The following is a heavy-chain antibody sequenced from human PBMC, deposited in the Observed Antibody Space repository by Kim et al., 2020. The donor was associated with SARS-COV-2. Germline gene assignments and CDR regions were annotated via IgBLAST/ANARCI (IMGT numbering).Heavy chain of an antibody. CDR1: GFTFSSYS. CDR2: ISSSSSYI. CDR3: ARDRVKGITIRYYFDY. D-gene: IGHD3-10*01. J-gene: IGHJ4*02. Sequence: GGSLRLSCAASGFTFSSYSMNWVRQAPGKGLEWVSSISSSSSYIYYADSVKGRFTISRDNAKNSLYLQMNSLRAEDTAVYYCARDRVKGITIRYYFDYWGQGTLVTVSS. V-gene: IGHV3-21*01.